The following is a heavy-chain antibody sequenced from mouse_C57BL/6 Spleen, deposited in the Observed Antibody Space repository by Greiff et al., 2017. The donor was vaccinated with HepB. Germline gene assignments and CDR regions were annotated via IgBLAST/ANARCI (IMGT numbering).Heavy chain of an antibody. CDR2: IDPSDSYT. Sequence: QVQLQQPGAELVKPGASVKLSCKASGYTFTSYWMQWVKQRPGQGLEWIGEIDPSDSYTNYNQKFKGKATLTVDTSSSTAYMQLSSLTSEDSAVYYGARDYYYGSSWFAYWGQGTLVTVSA. CDR3: ARDYYYGSSWFAY. D-gene: IGHD1-1*01. V-gene: IGHV1-50*01. CDR1: GYTFTSYW. J-gene: IGHJ3*01.